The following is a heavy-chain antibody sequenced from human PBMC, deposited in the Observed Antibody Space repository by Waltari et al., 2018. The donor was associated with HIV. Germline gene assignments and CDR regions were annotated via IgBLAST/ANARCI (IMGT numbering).Heavy chain of an antibody. D-gene: IGHD5-12*01. V-gene: IGHV4-39*07. J-gene: IGHJ4*02. CDR3: AREWASGSWAPGPFDY. Sequence: PSETLSLTYTVSGGSISSSSYYWGWIRQPPGKGLEWIGSIYYSGSTYYNPSLKSRVTISVDTSKNQFSLKLSSVTAADTAVYYCAREWASGSWAPGPFDYWGQGTLVTVSS. CDR2: IYYSGST. CDR1: GGSISSSSYY.